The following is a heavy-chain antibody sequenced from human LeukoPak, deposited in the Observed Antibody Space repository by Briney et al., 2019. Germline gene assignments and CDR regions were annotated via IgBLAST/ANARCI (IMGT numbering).Heavy chain of an antibody. Sequence: SETLSLTCTVSGGSISSYYWSWIRQPPGKGLEWIGYIYYSGSTNYNPSLKSRVTISVDTSKNQFSLKLSSVTAADTAVYYCARDAPYYVFWSGYYGPTSWAQEPLVTVPS. CDR3: ARDAPYYVFWSGYYGPTS. CDR1: GGSISSYY. CDR2: IYYSGST. V-gene: IGHV4-59*12. D-gene: IGHD3-3*01. J-gene: IGHJ5*02.